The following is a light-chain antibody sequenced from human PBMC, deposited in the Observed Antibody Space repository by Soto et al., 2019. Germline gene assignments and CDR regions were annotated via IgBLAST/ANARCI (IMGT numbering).Light chain of an antibody. J-gene: IGKJ2*03. CDR2: VAS. Sequence: DIQMTQSPSSLSASVGDSVTIICRASQSISTYLNWYQQKPGKVPKLLISVASNLQSGVPSRFSGSGSGTDFNLTISSLQTEDFATYYCQQSYNTPYSFGPGTKLDIK. CDR1: QSISTY. V-gene: IGKV1-39*01. CDR3: QQSYNTPYS.